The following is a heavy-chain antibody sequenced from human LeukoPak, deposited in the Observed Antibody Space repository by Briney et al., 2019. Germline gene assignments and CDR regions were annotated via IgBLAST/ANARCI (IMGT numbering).Heavy chain of an antibody. Sequence: GGSLRLSCAASGFTFSSYWMHWVRQAPGKGLVWVACIYPDGINKNYADSVKGRFIISRDNSKNTLYLQMNSLRAEDTAVYYCAKDWSGNYNWSDPWGQGTLVTVSS. CDR2: IYPDGINK. D-gene: IGHD3-3*01. J-gene: IGHJ5*02. CDR3: AKDWSGNYNWSDP. V-gene: IGHV3-30*02. CDR1: GFTFSSYW.